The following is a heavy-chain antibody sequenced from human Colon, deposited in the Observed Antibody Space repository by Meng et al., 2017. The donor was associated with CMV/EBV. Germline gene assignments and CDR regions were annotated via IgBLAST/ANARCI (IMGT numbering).Heavy chain of an antibody. CDR2: ISSSSSYI. CDR3: AKGRGDCSSTSCYKGY. CDR1: GFTFSSYS. Sequence: GGSLRLSCAASGFTFSSYSMNWVRQAPGKGLEWVSSISSSSSYIYYADSVKGRFTISRDNAKNSLYLQMNSLRAEDTAVYYCAKGRGDCSSTSCYKGYWGQGTLVTVSS. V-gene: IGHV3-21*04. D-gene: IGHD2-2*02. J-gene: IGHJ4*02.